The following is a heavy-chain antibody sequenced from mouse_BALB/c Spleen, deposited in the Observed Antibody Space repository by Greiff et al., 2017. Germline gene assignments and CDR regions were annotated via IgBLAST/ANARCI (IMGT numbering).Heavy chain of an antibody. V-gene: IGHV1S34*01. CDR2: ISCYNGAT. CDR3: ARSDDYEAWFAY. CDR1: GYSFTGYY. J-gene: IGHJ3*01. D-gene: IGHD2-4*01. Sequence: LVKTGASVKISCKASGYSFTGYYMHWVKQSHGKSLEWIGYISCYNGATSYNQKFKGKATFTVDTSSSTAYMQFNSLTSEDSAVYYCARSDDYEAWFAYWGQGTLVTVSA.